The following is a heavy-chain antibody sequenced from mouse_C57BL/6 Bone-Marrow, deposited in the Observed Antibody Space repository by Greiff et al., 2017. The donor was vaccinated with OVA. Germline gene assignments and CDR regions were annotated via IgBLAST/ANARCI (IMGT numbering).Heavy chain of an antibody. D-gene: IGHD1-1*01. V-gene: IGHV1-64*01. CDR2: IHPNSGST. CDR3: ATPYYYYGSSWFAY. J-gene: IGHJ3*01. CDR1: GYTFTSYW. Sequence: VHLQQPGAELVKPGASVKLSCKASGYTFTSYWMHWVKQRPGQGLEWIGMIHPNSGSTNYNEQFKSKATLTVDNSSSTAYKQLSSLTSEDSAVYYCATPYYYYGSSWFAYWGQGTLVTVSA.